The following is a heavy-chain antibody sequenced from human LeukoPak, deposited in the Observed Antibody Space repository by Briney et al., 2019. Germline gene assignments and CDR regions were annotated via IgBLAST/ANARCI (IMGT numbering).Heavy chain of an antibody. V-gene: IGHV3-23*01. D-gene: IGHD2-21*02. CDR2: IRGSGTST. CDR3: AKDTCGADCYSHYDH. Sequence: GASRRLSCAASGFTFSSYTLSWVRQAPGKGLEWISAIRGSGTSTYYAASVKGRFTISRDNSRNTLYLQMNSLRAEDTAVYYCAKDTCGADCYSHYDHWGQGTLVTVSS. J-gene: IGHJ4*02. CDR1: GFTFSSYT.